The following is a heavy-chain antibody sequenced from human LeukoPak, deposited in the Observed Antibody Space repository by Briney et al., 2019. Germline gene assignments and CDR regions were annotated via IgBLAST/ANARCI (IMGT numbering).Heavy chain of an antibody. V-gene: IGHV3-23*01. Sequence: GGSLRLSCAASGFTFSSYAMSWVRQAPGRGRGWVSAISGRGGSTYYADSVKGRFTISRDNSKNTLYLQMNSLRAEDTAVYYCAKSYSGYERIDYWGQGTLVTVSS. CDR2: ISGRGGST. J-gene: IGHJ4*02. CDR3: AKSYSGYERIDY. D-gene: IGHD5-12*01. CDR1: GFTFSSYA.